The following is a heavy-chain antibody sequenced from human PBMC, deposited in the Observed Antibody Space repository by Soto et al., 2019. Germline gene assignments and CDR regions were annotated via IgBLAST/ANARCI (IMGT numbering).Heavy chain of an antibody. J-gene: IGHJ4*02. CDR2: IWYDGSNK. CDR1: GFTFSSYG. Sequence: QVQLVESGGGVVQPGRSLRLSCAASGFTFSSYGMHWVRQAPGKGLEWVAVIWYDGSNKYYADSVKGRLTISRDNSKNMLYLQMNCLRAEDTAVYYCARAQPFDYWGQGTLVTVS. CDR3: ARAQPFDY. V-gene: IGHV3-33*01. D-gene: IGHD1-1*01.